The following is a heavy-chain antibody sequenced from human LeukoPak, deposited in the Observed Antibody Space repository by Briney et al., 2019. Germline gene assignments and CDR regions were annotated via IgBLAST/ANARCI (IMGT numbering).Heavy chain of an antibody. D-gene: IGHD3-10*01. V-gene: IGHV3-7*01. CDR3: VAGGAFDI. CDR2: IKQDGSEK. Sequence: SGGSLRLSCAASGFTFSSYWMSWVRQAPGKGLEWVANIKQDGSEKYYVDSVKGRFTISRDNAKKSLYLQMNSLRAEDAAVYYCVAGGAFDIWGQGTMVTVSS. J-gene: IGHJ3*02. CDR1: GFTFSSYW.